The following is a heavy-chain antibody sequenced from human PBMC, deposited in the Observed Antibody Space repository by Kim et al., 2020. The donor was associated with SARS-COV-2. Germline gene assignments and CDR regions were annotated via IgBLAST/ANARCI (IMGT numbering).Heavy chain of an antibody. J-gene: IGHJ2*01. CDR2: IYYSGST. CDR1: GGSISSSSYY. V-gene: IGHV4-39*01. D-gene: IGHD7-27*01. Sequence: SETLSLTCTVSGGSISSSSYYWGWIRQPPGKGLEWIGSIYYSGSTYYNTSLKSRVTISVDTSKNQFSLKLSSVTAADTAVYYCARPPNWGSNWYFDLWGRGTLVTVSS. CDR3: ARPPNWGSNWYFDL.